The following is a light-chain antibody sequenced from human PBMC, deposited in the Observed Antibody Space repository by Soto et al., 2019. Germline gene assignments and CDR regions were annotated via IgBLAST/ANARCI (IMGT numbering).Light chain of an antibody. J-gene: IGKJ1*01. CDR1: QTVGSN. Sequence: EIVMTQSPATLSVPPGKRAALFCRASQTVGSNLAWYQQKNGQAPRLVISGASTRATGIPARISGSGSGTEFNLTISSLQSEDFAVYYCQQYNNWPQTFGQGTKVDIK. V-gene: IGKV3-15*01. CDR3: QQYNNWPQT. CDR2: GAS.